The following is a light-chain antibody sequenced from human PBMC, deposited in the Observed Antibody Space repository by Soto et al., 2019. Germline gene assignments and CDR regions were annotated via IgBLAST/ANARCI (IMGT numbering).Light chain of an antibody. CDR2: ATS. V-gene: IGKV3-15*01. CDR1: QSVSSK. Sequence: EVLMTQSPAALSVSPGDRATLSCRASQSVSSKLAWYQRKPGQAPRLLRYATSTRATGIPARFSGSGSGTEFTLTISSLQSEDFAAYYCQQYNNWPLQTFGQGTKVDI. CDR3: QQYNNWPLQT. J-gene: IGKJ1*01.